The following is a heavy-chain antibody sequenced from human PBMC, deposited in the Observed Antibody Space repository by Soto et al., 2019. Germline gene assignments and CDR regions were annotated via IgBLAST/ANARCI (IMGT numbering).Heavy chain of an antibody. CDR1: GGSFSGYY. Sequence: ASETLSLTCAVYGGSFSGYYWSWIRQPPGKGLEWIGEINHSGSTNYNPSLKSRVTISVDTSKNQFSLKLSSVTAADTAVYYCASFHILTGYYSPSSYGMDVWGQGTTVTVSS. J-gene: IGHJ6*02. D-gene: IGHD3-9*01. CDR3: ASFHILTGYYSPSSYGMDV. CDR2: INHSGST. V-gene: IGHV4-34*01.